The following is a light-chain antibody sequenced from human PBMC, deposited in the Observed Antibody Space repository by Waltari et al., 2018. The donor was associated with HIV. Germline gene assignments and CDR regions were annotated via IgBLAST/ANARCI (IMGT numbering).Light chain of an antibody. Sequence: QSVLTQPPSASGTPGQRVTLSCSGSSPQLGSNYANCYQQVPGTTPKPLIYRNNQRPSGFPDRFSGSKSGTSASLAISGLRSDDEADYYCAAWDDSLSGLYVFGTGTKVTVL. CDR3: AAWDDSLSGLYV. CDR2: RNN. CDR1: SPQLGSNY. V-gene: IGLV1-47*01. J-gene: IGLJ1*01.